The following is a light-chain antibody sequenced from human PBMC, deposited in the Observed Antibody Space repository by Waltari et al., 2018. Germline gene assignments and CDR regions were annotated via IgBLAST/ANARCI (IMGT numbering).Light chain of an antibody. V-gene: IGKV1-17*03. CDR3: LQHYTYPLT. CDR2: SAS. Sequence: DXQMTQXXXXXXXXXXXRXXXTCRSSQGINNYLAWFQQKPGTVPKRLIYSASNLQSGVPSRFSGSGSGTEFTLTISGLQPEDFATYYCLQHYTYPLTFGPGTTVDIK. J-gene: IGKJ3*01. CDR1: QGINNY.